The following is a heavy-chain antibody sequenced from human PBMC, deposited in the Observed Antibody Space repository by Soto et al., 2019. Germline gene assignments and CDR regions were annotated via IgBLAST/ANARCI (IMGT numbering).Heavy chain of an antibody. CDR3: ARGSYYDSSGYYSSVDP. D-gene: IGHD3-22*01. CDR2: IIPIFGTA. CDR1: GGTFSSYA. Sequence: SVKVSCKASGGTFSSYAISWVRQAPGQGLEWMGGIIPIFGTANYAQKFQGRVTITADESTSTAYMELSSLRSEDTAVYYCARGSYYDSSGYYSSVDPWGQGXLVTVYS. V-gene: IGHV1-69*13. J-gene: IGHJ5*02.